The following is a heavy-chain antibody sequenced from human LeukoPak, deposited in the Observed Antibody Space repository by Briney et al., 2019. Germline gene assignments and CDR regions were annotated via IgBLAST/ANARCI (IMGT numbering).Heavy chain of an antibody. CDR3: ARDPSAVRGVPTPKYNWFDP. V-gene: IGHV3-21*01. Sequence: PGGSLRLSCAASGFTFSSYSMNWVRQAPGKGLEWVSSISSSSSYIYYADSVKGRFTISRDNAKNSLYLQMNSLRAEDTAVYYCARDPSAVRGVPTPKYNWFDPWGQGTLVTVSS. D-gene: IGHD3-10*01. CDR1: GFTFSSYS. J-gene: IGHJ5*02. CDR2: ISSSSSYI.